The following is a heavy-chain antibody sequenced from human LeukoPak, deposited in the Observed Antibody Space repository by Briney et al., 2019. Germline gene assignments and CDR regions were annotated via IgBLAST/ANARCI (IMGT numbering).Heavy chain of an antibody. CDR3: ASYPNWNYAELDY. J-gene: IGHJ4*02. Sequence: GGSLRLSCAASGFTFSSYAMSWVRQAPGKGLEWVSAISGSGGSTDYADSVKGRFTISRDNSKKTLYLQMNSLRAEDTAVYYCASYPNWNYAELDYWGQGTLVTVSS. CDR1: GFTFSSYA. D-gene: IGHD1-7*01. V-gene: IGHV3-23*01. CDR2: ISGSGGST.